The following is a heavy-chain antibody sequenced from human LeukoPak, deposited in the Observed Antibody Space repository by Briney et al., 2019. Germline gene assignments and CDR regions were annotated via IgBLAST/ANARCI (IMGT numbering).Heavy chain of an antibody. Sequence: SETLSLTCAVYGGSFSGYYWSWIRQPPGKGLEWIGEINHSGSTNYNPSLKSRVTISVDTSKNQFSLKLSSVTAADTAVYYCASGNLYYGMDVWGQGTTVTVSS. CDR1: GGSFSGYY. J-gene: IGHJ6*02. CDR3: ASGNLYYGMDV. CDR2: INHSGST. V-gene: IGHV4-34*01.